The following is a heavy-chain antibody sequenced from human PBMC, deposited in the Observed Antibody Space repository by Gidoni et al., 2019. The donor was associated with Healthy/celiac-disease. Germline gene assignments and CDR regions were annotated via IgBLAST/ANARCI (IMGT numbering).Heavy chain of an antibody. CDR3: ARVLFGYSNSHLNWFDP. V-gene: IGHV4-34*01. CDR1: GGSFSGYY. J-gene: IGHJ5*02. CDR2: INHSGST. Sequence: QVQLQQWGAGLLKPSETLSLTCAVYGGSFSGYYWSWIRQPPGKGLEWIGEINHSGSTNYNPSLKSRVTISVDTSKNQFSLKLSSVTAADTAVYYCARVLFGYSNSHLNWFDPWGQGTLVTVSS. D-gene: IGHD4-4*01.